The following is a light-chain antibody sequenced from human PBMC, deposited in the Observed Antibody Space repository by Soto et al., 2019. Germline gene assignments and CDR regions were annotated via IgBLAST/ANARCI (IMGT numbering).Light chain of an antibody. CDR1: QGIRNE. CDR2: AAS. J-gene: IGKJ1*01. Sequence: ATQMAQSPSSLSASIGDTVTITCRASQGIRNELAWYQQAPGKAPKLLIYAASTLQNGVPSRFGGSGSDTDFTLTISSLQPDDFATYYCLQDYDYPRTFGQGTKVEIK. CDR3: LQDYDYPRT. V-gene: IGKV1-6*01.